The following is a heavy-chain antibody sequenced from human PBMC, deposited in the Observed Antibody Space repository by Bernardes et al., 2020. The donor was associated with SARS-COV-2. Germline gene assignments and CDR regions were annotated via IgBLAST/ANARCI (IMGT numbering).Heavy chain of an antibody. CDR2: INYSGST. CDR3: VRAVWGIWYFDL. CDR1: GGSLSGYY. J-gene: IGHJ2*01. V-gene: IGHV4-34*01. Sequence: SETLSLTCAVYGGSLSGYYWNWIRQPPGKGLEWIGEINYSGSTNYNPSLKSRVTISVDTSKNQFSLKLTSVTAAATAVYYCVRAVWGIWYFDLWGRGTLVTVSS. D-gene: IGHD3-16*01.